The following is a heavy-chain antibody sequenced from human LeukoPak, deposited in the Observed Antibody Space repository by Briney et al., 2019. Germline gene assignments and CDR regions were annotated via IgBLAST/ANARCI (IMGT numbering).Heavy chain of an antibody. CDR2: IGGSGTRT. J-gene: IGHJ4*02. V-gene: IGHV3-23*01. CDR1: GFTFSSYG. Sequence: GGTLRLSCAASGFTFSSYGMSWVRQAPGKGLEWVSGIGGSGTRTYYADSVKGRFTISRDNSKNTLYLQMNSLRDEDTAVYYCAKDSHWILFDDWGQGTLVTVSS. CDR3: AKDSHWILFDD. D-gene: IGHD2-2*03.